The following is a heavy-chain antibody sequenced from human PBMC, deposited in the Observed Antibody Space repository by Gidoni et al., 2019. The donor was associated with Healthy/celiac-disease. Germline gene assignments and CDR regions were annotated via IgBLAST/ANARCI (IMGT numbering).Heavy chain of an antibody. CDR2: INAGNGNT. V-gene: IGHV1-3*01. Sequence: QVQLVQSGAEVKTPGASVKVSSKASGYTFTSYAMHWVRQAPGQRLEWMGWINAGNGNTKYSQKVQGRVTITRDTSASKAYMELSSLRSEDTAVYYCAREGVDTAMAPYYYGMDVWGQGTTVTVSS. J-gene: IGHJ6*02. CDR3: AREGVDTAMAPYYYGMDV. D-gene: IGHD5-18*01. CDR1: GYTFTSYA.